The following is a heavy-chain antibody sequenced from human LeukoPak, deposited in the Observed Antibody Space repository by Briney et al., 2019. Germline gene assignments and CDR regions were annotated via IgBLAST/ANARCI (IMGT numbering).Heavy chain of an antibody. V-gene: IGHV3-30*03. Sequence: PGGSLRLSCAASGFTFSGYGMHWVRQAPGKGLEWVAVISYDGSNKYYADSVKGRFTISRDNSKNTLYLQMNSLRAEDTAVYYCARFIAAPYYFDYWGRGTLVTVSS. CDR2: ISYDGSNK. CDR1: GFTFSGYG. CDR3: ARFIAAPYYFDY. J-gene: IGHJ4*02. D-gene: IGHD6-13*01.